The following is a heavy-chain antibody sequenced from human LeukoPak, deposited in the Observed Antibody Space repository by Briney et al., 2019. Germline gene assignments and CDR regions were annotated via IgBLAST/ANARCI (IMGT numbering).Heavy chain of an antibody. CDR3: ARLISVGSGSYYYYYYMDV. V-gene: IGHV3-20*04. Sequence: GGSLRLSCAASGFTFDDYGMSWVRQAPGKGLEWVSGINWNGGSTGYADSVKGRFTISRDNAKNSLYLQMNSLRAEDTALYYCARLISVGSGSYYYYYYMDVWGKGTTVTVSS. CDR2: INWNGGST. J-gene: IGHJ6*03. CDR1: GFTFDDYG. D-gene: IGHD3-10*01.